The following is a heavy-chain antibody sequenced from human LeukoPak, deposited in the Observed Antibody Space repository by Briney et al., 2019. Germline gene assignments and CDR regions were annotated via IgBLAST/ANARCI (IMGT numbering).Heavy chain of an antibody. Sequence: GGSLRLSCAASGFTVSSNYMSWVRQAPGKGLEWVSVIYSGGSTYYADSVKGRFTVSRDNSKNTLYLQMNSLRAEDTAVYYCARVSSGSSDYWGQGTLVTVSS. J-gene: IGHJ4*02. D-gene: IGHD3-10*01. CDR1: GFTVSSNY. CDR3: ARVSSGSSDY. CDR2: IYSGGST. V-gene: IGHV3-53*01.